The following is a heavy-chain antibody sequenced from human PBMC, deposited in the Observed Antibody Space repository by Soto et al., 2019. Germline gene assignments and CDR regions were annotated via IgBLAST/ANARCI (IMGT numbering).Heavy chain of an antibody. CDR1: GGSISSGGYY. Sequence: PSETLSLTCTVSGGSISSGGYYWSWIRQHPGKGLEWIGYIYYSGSTYYNPSLKSRVTISVDTSKNQFSLKLSSVTAADTAVYYCARGGQTSGWSSGGFDYWGQGTLVTVSS. CDR2: IYYSGST. CDR3: ARGGQTSGWSSGGFDY. D-gene: IGHD6-19*01. J-gene: IGHJ4*02. V-gene: IGHV4-31*03.